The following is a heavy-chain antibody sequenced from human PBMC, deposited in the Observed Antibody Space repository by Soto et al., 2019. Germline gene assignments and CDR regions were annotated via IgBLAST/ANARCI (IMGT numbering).Heavy chain of an antibody. J-gene: IGHJ4*02. D-gene: IGHD3-16*02. CDR3: AKGTGGSYRYVVDF. CDR2: ISWNRGSI. CDR1: GFKFDDYG. V-gene: IGHV3-9*01. Sequence: EVQLVESGGGLVQPGRSLRLSCAASGFKFDDYGMHWVRQAPGKGLEWVSGISWNRGSIGYADSVKGRFTISRDNARNSLHLQMNSLRSEDTALYYCAKGTGGSYRYVVDFWGQGTLVSVSS.